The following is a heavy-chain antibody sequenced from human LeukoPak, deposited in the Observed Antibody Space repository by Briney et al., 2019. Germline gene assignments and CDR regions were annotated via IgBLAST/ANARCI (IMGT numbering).Heavy chain of an antibody. Sequence: PSETLSLTCTVSGASVSSYYWSWIRQPPGKGPEWIGYFSYSGSTNYNPSLKSRVTISVDTSKNQFSLKLSSMTAADTAVYYCARGSKAAPGTFDYWGQGTLVTVSS. V-gene: IGHV4-59*08. CDR1: GASVSSYY. CDR2: FSYSGST. J-gene: IGHJ4*02. CDR3: ARGSKAAPGTFDY. D-gene: IGHD6-13*01.